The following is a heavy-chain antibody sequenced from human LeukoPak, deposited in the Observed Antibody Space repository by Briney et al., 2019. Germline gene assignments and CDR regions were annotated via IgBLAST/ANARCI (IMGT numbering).Heavy chain of an antibody. V-gene: IGHV3-23*01. J-gene: IGHJ4*02. CDR2: ISGSGGST. D-gene: IGHD5-12*01. CDR3: AKSKFATSGYDGSLDY. Sequence: GGSLRLSCAASGFTFSGNPMTWVRQAPGKGLEWVSGISGSGGSTYYADSVKGRFTISRDNSKNTLYLQMNSLRAEDTAVYYCAKSKFATSGYDGSLDYWGQGTLVTVSS. CDR1: GFTFSGNP.